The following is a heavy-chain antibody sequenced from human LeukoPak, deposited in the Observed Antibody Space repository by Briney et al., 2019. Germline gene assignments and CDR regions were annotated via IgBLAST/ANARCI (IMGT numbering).Heavy chain of an antibody. Sequence: SETLSLTCTVSGGSINSYYWIWIRQPPGKGLEWIGSIYYSGSTSYNPSLKSRVTISVDTSKNQFSLKVTSVTAAGTAVYYCARGFIGSSSWYFDYWGQGTLVTVSS. CDR1: GGSINSYY. CDR3: ARGFIGSSSWYFDY. D-gene: IGHD6-13*01. J-gene: IGHJ4*02. CDR2: IYYSGST. V-gene: IGHV4-59*01.